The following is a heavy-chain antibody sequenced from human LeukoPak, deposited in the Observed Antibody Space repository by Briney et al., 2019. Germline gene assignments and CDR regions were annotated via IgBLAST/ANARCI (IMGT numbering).Heavy chain of an antibody. CDR1: GDSISNYY. CDR2: IYTSGST. Sequence: SETLSLTCTGSGDSISNYYWSWIRQPAGKGLEWIGRIYTSGSTNYNPSLKSRVTMSVDTSKNQFSLKLSSVTAADTAVYYCAISGDSGNYFDYWGQGTLVTVSS. D-gene: IGHD7-27*01. CDR3: AISGDSGNYFDY. V-gene: IGHV4-4*07. J-gene: IGHJ4*02.